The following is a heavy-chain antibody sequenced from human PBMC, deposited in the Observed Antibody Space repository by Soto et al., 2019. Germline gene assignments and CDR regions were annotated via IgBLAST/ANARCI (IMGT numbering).Heavy chain of an antibody. CDR2: IIPILGIA. J-gene: IGHJ6*03. D-gene: IGHD2-2*01. V-gene: IGHV1-69*02. CDR1: GGTFSSYT. CDR3: ARADCSSTSCYLQYYMDV. Sequence: QVQLVQSGAEVKKPGSSVKVSCKASGGTFSSYTISWVRQAPGQGLEWMGRIIPILGIANYAQKFQGRVTITADKSITTAYMELSSLRSEDTAVYYCARADCSSTSCYLQYYMDVWGKGTTVTVSS.